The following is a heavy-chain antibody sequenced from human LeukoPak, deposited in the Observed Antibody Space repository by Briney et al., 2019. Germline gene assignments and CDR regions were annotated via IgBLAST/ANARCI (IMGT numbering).Heavy chain of an antibody. J-gene: IGHJ3*02. D-gene: IGHD2-2*03. V-gene: IGHV3-48*01. Sequence: GGSLRLSCAASGFTFSDYSMNWVRQAPGKGLEWISYIGIDSGNTNYADSVKGRFTISGDKAKNSLYLQMNSLRVEDTAVYYCARETVVDIVVVPAARGGTTDAFDIWGQGTMVTVSS. CDR2: IGIDSGNT. CDR3: ARETVVDIVVVPAARGGTTDAFDI. CDR1: GFTFSDYS.